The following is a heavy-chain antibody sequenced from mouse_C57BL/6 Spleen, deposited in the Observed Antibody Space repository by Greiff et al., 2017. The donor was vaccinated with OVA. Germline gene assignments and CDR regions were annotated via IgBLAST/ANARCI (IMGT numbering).Heavy chain of an antibody. CDR1: GYTFTSYW. D-gene: IGHD2-3*01. J-gene: IGHJ2*01. V-gene: IGHV1-50*01. CDR2: IDPSDSYT. CDR3: ARNYDGYYYFDY. Sequence: QVQLQQSGAELVKPGASVKLSCKASGYTFTSYWMQWVKQRPGQGLEWIGEIDPSDSYTNYNQKFKGKATLTVDTSSSTAYMQLSSLTSEDSAVYYCARNYDGYYYFDYWGQGTTLTVSS.